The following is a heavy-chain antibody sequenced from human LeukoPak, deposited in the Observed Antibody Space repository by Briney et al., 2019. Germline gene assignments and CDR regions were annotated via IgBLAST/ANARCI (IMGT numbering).Heavy chain of an antibody. J-gene: IGHJ5*02. CDR3: ARADYYDSSGYYYFNWFDP. CDR1: GYSFTSYW. CDR2: IYPGDSDT. V-gene: IGHV5-51*01. D-gene: IGHD3-22*01. Sequence: GESLKISCKGSGYSFTSYWIGWVRQMPGKGLEWMVIIYPGDSDTRYSPSFQGQVTISADKSISTAYLQWSSLKASDTAMYYCARADYYDSSGYYYFNWFDPWGQGTLVTVSS.